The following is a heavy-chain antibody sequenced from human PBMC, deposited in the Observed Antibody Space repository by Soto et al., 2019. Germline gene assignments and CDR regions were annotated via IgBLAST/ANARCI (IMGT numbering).Heavy chain of an antibody. J-gene: IGHJ4*02. CDR3: ARGRGYSGYDRRFLEY. V-gene: IGHV1-69*01. CDR2: NIPLFGTT. Sequence: QVQLVQSGAEVKKPGSSVKVSCKGSGVTFNSFAITWVRQAPGQGLEWMGGNIPLFGTTNYAQKFQGRVTITADESTTTAYMELSSLKSEDTAVYYCARGRGYSGYDRRFLEYWGQGTLVTVSS. D-gene: IGHD5-12*01. CDR1: GVTFNSFA.